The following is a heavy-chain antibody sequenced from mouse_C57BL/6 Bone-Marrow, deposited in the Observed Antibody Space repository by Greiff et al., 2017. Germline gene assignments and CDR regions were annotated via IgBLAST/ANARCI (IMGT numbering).Heavy chain of an antibody. D-gene: IGHD3-2*02. Sequence: VKPGASVKMSCKASGYTFTSYWITWVKQRPGQGLEWIGDSYPGSGSTNYNEKFKSKATLTVDKPSSTAYMEVRSLTCEDTAVYYCARQLRPYPWYLDYWGQGTTLTVSS. CDR2: SYPGSGST. CDR3: ARQLRPYPWYLDY. V-gene: IGHV1-55*01. CDR1: GYTFTSYW. J-gene: IGHJ2*01.